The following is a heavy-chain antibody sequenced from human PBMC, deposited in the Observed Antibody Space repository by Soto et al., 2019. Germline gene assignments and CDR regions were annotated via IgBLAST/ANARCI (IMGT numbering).Heavy chain of an antibody. Sequence: SETLSLTCAITGDSFSSNSAGWSWVRQSPSRGLEWLGRTYYSSKWYYEYAVSVRGRITINQDTSKNQYSLQLNSVTPEDKAVYFCARGEQYSGRIFDYWGQGTLVTVSS. CDR3: ARGEQYSGRIFDY. J-gene: IGHJ4*01. V-gene: IGHV6-1*01. D-gene: IGHD1-26*01. CDR2: TYYSSKWYY. CDR1: GDSFSSNSAG.